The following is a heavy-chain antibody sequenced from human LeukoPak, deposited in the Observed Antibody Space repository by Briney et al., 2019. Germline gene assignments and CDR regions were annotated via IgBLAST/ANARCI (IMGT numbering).Heavy chain of an antibody. D-gene: IGHD1-26*01. CDR3: ARFAGSYDAFDI. Sequence: SVKVSCKASGGTFSSYAISWVRQAPGQGLEWMGGIIPIFGTANYAQRFQGRVTITADESTSTAYMELSSLRSEDTAVYYCARFAGSYDAFDIWGQGTMVTVSS. V-gene: IGHV1-69*13. CDR2: IIPIFGTA. J-gene: IGHJ3*02. CDR1: GGTFSSYA.